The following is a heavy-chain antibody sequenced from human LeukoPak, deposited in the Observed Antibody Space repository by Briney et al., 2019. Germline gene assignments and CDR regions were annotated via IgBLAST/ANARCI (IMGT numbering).Heavy chain of an antibody. J-gene: IGHJ5*02. D-gene: IGHD6-25*01. CDR1: APSISSGSSY. V-gene: IGHV4-61*02. CDR2: TYTHRTT. CDR3: AGDIGGCYWFDP. Sequence: SQTLSLTSTVSAPSISSGSSYCDWLRHHAGKGLEGIARTYTHRTTNYNPSLKSRVTISVDTSKNQFSLELSSVSAADTAVYYCAGDIGGCYWFDPWGQGTLVTVSS.